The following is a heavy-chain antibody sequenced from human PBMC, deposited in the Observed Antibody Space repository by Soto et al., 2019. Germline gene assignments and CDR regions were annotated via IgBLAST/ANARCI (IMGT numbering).Heavy chain of an antibody. J-gene: IGHJ6*03. Sequence: GESLKISCKGSGYSFTSYWIGWVRQMPGKGLEWMGIIYPGDSDTRYSPSFQGQVTISADKSISTAYLQWSSLKASDTAMYYCARPHYYGSGSPRDYYMDVWGKGTTVTSP. CDR3: ARPHYYGSGSPRDYYMDV. CDR1: GYSFTSYW. CDR2: IYPGDSDT. V-gene: IGHV5-51*01. D-gene: IGHD3-10*01.